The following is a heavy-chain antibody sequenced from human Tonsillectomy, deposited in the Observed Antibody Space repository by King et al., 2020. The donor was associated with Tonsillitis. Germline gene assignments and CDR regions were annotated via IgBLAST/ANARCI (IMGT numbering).Heavy chain of an antibody. CDR3: ARDPVEMSTMPSWYFDL. Sequence: EVQLVESGGGLVQPGGSLRLSCAASGFTFRNYAMNWVRPAPGKGLEWVSATTASGGTTYYADSVEGRFTISRDNSKNTLFLQMNSLRAEDTAIYYCARDPVEMSTMPSWYFDLWGRGALVTVSS. CDR2: TTASGGTT. D-gene: IGHD5-24*01. J-gene: IGHJ2*01. V-gene: IGHV3-23*04. CDR1: GFTFRNYA.